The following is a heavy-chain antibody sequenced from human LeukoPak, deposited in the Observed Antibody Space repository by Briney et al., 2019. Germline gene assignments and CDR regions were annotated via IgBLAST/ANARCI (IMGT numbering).Heavy chain of an antibody. J-gene: IGHJ5*02. Sequence: SVKVSCKASGGTFSSYAISWVRQAPGQGLEWMGGIIPIFGTANYAQKFQGRVTITTDESTSTAYMELSSLRSEDTAVYYCASGPPYYYDSSDNNWFDPWGQGTLVTVSS. V-gene: IGHV1-69*05. CDR3: ASGPPYYYDSSDNNWFDP. D-gene: IGHD3-22*01. CDR1: GGTFSSYA. CDR2: IIPIFGTA.